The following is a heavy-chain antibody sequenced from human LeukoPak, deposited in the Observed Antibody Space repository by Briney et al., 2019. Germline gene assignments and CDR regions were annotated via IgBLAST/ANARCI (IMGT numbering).Heavy chain of an antibody. CDR1: GYTFTSYD. Sequence: ASVKVSCKASGYTFTSYDINWVRQATGQVLEWMGWMNPNSGNTGYAQKFQGRVTMTRNTSISTAYMELSSLRSEDTAVYYCARGVRSLGDAFDIWGQGTMVTVSS. V-gene: IGHV1-8*01. CDR2: MNPNSGNT. J-gene: IGHJ3*02. CDR3: ARGVRSLGDAFDI. D-gene: IGHD3-10*01.